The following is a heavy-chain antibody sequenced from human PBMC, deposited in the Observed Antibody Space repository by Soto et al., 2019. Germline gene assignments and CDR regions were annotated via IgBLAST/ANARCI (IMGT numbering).Heavy chain of an antibody. J-gene: IGHJ4*02. Sequence: GGSLRLSCAASGFTFSSYGMHWVRQAPGKGLEWVAVIWYDGSNKYYADSVKGRFTISRDNSKNTLYLQMNSLRAEDTAVYYCARGESGRRLYYFDYWGQGTLVTVSS. CDR3: ARGESGRRLYYFDY. V-gene: IGHV3-33*01. CDR1: GFTFSSYG. D-gene: IGHD1-26*01. CDR2: IWYDGSNK.